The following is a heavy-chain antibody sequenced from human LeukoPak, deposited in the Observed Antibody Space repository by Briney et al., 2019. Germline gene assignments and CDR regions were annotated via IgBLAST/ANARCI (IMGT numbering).Heavy chain of an antibody. V-gene: IGHV6-1*01. J-gene: IGHJ4*02. CDR1: GDSVSSNSAA. CDR2: TYYRSKWYF. D-gene: IGHD2-2*01. CDR3: ARSISTGGFRLDY. Sequence: SQTLSLTCAIAGDSVSSNSAAWNWIRQSPSRGLEWLGRTYYRSKWYFDYAVSVEGRITINPDTSKNQFSLQLTSVTPEDTAVYYCARSISTGGFRLDYWGQGTLVTVSS.